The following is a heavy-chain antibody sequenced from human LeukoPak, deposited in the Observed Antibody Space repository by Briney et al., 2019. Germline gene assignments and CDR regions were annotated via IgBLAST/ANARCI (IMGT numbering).Heavy chain of an antibody. CDR1: GGSISSGGYS. Sequence: SETLSLTCAVSGGSISSGGYSWNWIRQPPGKGLEWIGYTYHSGSTYYNPSLKSRVTISEDRSKNQFSLKLSSVTAADTAVYYCARVRPGGHLDYWGQGTLVTVSS. CDR3: ARVRPGGHLDY. D-gene: IGHD1-14*01. V-gene: IGHV4-30-2*01. CDR2: TYHSGST. J-gene: IGHJ4*02.